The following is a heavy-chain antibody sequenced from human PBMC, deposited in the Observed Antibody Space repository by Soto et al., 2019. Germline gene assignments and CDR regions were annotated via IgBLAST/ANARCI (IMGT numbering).Heavy chain of an antibody. CDR2: IYHSGST. CDR1: GYSISSGYY. CDR3: ARDVEDYDFWSGYPRQNYYYYYGMDV. Sequence: SSETLSLTCAVSGYSISSGYYWGWIRQPPGKGLEWIGSIYHSGSTYYNPSLKSRATISVDTSKNQFSLKLSSVTAADTAVYYCARDVEDYDFWSGYPRQNYYYYYGMDVWGQGTTVTVSS. V-gene: IGHV4-38-2*02. J-gene: IGHJ6*02. D-gene: IGHD3-3*01.